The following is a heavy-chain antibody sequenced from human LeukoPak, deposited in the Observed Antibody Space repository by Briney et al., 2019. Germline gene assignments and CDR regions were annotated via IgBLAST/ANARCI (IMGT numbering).Heavy chain of an antibody. CDR3: ARSPFLEWLLYGEVSNPDAFDI. CDR1: GFTFSSYS. V-gene: IGHV3-21*01. CDR2: ISSSSSYI. Sequence: GGSLRLSCAASGFTFSSYSMNWVRQAPGKGLEWVSSISSSSSYIYYADSVKGRFTISRDNAKNSLYLQMNSLRAEDTAVYYCARSPFLEWLLYGEVSNPDAFDIWGQGTMVTVPS. J-gene: IGHJ3*02. D-gene: IGHD3-3*01.